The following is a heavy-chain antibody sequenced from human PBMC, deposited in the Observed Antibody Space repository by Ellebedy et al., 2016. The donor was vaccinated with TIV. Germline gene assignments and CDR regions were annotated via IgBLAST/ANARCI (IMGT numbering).Heavy chain of an antibody. V-gene: IGHV3-7*01. CDR1: GFTFGDYG. CDR2: IKQDGSEK. J-gene: IGHJ3*02. CDR3: ARDTLGYCSSSSCSHAFDI. D-gene: IGHD2-2*01. Sequence: GESLKISCTASGFTFGDYGMCWFRQAPGKGLEWVANIKQDGSEKYYVDSVKGRFTISRDNAKNSLYLQMNSLRAEDTAVYYCARDTLGYCSSSSCSHAFDIWGQGTMVTASS.